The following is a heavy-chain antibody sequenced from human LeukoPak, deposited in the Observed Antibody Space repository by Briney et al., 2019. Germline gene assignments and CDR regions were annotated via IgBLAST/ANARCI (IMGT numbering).Heavy chain of an antibody. CDR2: INHSGST. CDR1: GYSISSGYY. D-gene: IGHD6-6*01. Sequence: SETLSLTCTVSGYSISSGYYWSWIRQPPGKGLEWIGEINHSGSTNYNPSLKSRVTISVDTSKNQFSLKLSSVTAADTAVYYCAREAYSSSSGRAVDYWGQGTLVTVSS. J-gene: IGHJ4*02. V-gene: IGHV4-38-2*02. CDR3: AREAYSSSSGRAVDY.